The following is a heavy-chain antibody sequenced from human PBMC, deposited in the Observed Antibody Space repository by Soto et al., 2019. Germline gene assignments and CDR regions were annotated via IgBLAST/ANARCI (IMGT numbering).Heavy chain of an antibody. Sequence: QLQLQESGPGLVKPSETLSLTCTVSGGSISSSSYYWGWIRQPPGKGLEWIGSIYYSGSTYYNPSLKSRVTISVDTSKNQFSLKLSSVTAADTAVYDCASHGYRTSGLWFDRYFDYWGQGPLVTVSS. CDR2: IYYSGST. CDR1: GGSISSSSYY. J-gene: IGHJ4*02. V-gene: IGHV4-39*01. D-gene: IGHD3-10*01. CDR3: ASHGYRTSGLWFDRYFDY.